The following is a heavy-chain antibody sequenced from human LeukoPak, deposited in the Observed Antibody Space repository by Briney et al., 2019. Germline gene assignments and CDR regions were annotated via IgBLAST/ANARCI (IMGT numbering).Heavy chain of an antibody. D-gene: IGHD5-18*01. Sequence: SQTLSLTRAISGDSVSSNSAAWNWIRQSPSRGLEWLGRTYYRSKWYNDYAVSVKSRITINPDTSKNQFSLQLNSVTPEDTAVYYCAREVVGYSYGTYYYYYMDVWGKGTTVTVSS. CDR1: GDSVSSNSAA. CDR3: AREVVGYSYGTYYYYYMDV. J-gene: IGHJ6*03. V-gene: IGHV6-1*01. CDR2: TYYRSKWYN.